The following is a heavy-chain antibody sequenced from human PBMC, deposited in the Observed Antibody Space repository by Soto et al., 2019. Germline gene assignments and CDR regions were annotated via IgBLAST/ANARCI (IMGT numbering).Heavy chain of an antibody. CDR1: GGSVSSSSYY. V-gene: IGHV4-39*01. Sequence: SATLSLTCTVSGGSVSSSSYYWGWVRQPPGKGLEWIGSVYYSGSTYYNPSLESRVTISVDKSKNQFSLKLMSLSAADTAVYYCVRLEGLATISYYFDYWGQGALVTVSS. CDR3: VRLEGLATISYYFDY. CDR2: VYYSGST. D-gene: IGHD3-9*01. J-gene: IGHJ4*02.